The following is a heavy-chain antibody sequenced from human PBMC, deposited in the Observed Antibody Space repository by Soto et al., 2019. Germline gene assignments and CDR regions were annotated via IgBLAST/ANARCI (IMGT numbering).Heavy chain of an antibody. CDR1: GFTFTRFS. J-gene: IGHJ4*02. Sequence: GGSLRLSCAAYGFTFTRFSMNWVRQAPGKGLEWVSSISSTTNYIYCGDSMKGRFTISRDNAKNSLYLEMNSLRAEDTAVYYCARESEDLTSNFDNWGQGTLVTVSS. V-gene: IGHV3-21*06. CDR3: ARESEDLTSNFDN. CDR2: ISSTTNYI.